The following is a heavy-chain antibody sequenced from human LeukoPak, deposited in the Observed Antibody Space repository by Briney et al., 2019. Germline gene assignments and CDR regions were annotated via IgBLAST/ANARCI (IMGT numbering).Heavy chain of an antibody. V-gene: IGHV3-21*01. CDR1: GFTFSTYS. CDR2: ISTSSSYI. CDR3: ARGDYCSGGSCYLNY. D-gene: IGHD2-15*01. Sequence: PGGSLRLSCAASGFTFSTYSMTWVRQAPGKGLEWVSSISTSSSYIYYADSVKGRFTISRDNAKNSLYLQMNSLRAEDTAVYYCARGDYCSGGSCYLNYWGQGTLVTVSS. J-gene: IGHJ4*02.